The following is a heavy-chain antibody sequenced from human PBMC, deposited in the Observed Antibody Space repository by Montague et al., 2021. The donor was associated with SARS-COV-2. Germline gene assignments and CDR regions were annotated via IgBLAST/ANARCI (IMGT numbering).Heavy chain of an antibody. V-gene: IGHV4-59*08. CDR3: ARHAHRLWFGELLFDY. J-gene: IGHJ4*02. CDR2: IYYSGST. CDR1: GGSISSYY. Sequence: SQTLSLTCTVSGGSISSYYWSWIRQPPGKGLEWIGYIYYSGSTNYNPSLKSRVTISVDTSKNQFSLKLSSVTAADTAVYYCARHAHRLWFGELLFDYWGQGTLVTVSS. D-gene: IGHD3-10*01.